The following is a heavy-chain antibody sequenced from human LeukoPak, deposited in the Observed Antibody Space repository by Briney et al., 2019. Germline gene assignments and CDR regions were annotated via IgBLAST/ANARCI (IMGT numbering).Heavy chain of an antibody. CDR2: INPSGGST. J-gene: IGHJ4*02. D-gene: IGHD3-10*01. CDR1: GYTFTSYY. CDR3: AREVVFREAFDH. V-gene: IGHV1-46*01. Sequence: GSSVKVSCKASGYTFTSYYMHWVRQAPGQGLEWMGIINPSGGSTSYAQKFQGRVTMTRDTSTSTVYMELSSLRSEDTAVYYCAREVVFREAFDHWGQGTLVTVSS.